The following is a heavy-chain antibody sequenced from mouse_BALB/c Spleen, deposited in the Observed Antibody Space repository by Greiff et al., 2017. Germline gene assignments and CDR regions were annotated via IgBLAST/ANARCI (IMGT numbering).Heavy chain of an antibody. Sequence: VQLQQTGPELVKPGASVKISCKASGYSFTDYIMLWVKQSHGKSLEWIGNNNPYYGSTSYNLKFKGKATLTVDKSSSTAYMQLNSLTSEDSAVYYCARRRLTTDYAMDYWGQGTSVTVSS. CDR2: NNPYYGST. J-gene: IGHJ4*01. V-gene: IGHV1-39*01. CDR1: GYSFTDYI. CDR3: ARRRLTTDYAMDY. D-gene: IGHD2-12*01.